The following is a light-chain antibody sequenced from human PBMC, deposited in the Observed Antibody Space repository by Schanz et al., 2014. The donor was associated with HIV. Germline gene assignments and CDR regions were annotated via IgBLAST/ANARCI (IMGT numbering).Light chain of an antibody. CDR1: SSNFRSNA. CDR3: AAWDDSLSGRV. Sequence: QSVLTQPPSASGTPGQRVTISCSGSSSNFRSNAVNWYQQLPGTAPKLVIYNTYHRPSGVPDRFSGSQSGASASLAISGLQSEDEADFYCAAWDDSLSGRVFGGGTKLTVL. J-gene: IGLJ3*02. CDR2: NTY. V-gene: IGLV1-44*01.